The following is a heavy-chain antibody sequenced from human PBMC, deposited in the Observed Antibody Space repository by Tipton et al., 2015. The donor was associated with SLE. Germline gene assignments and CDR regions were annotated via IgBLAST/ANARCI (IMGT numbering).Heavy chain of an antibody. V-gene: IGHV3-30*02. CDR1: GFSFRAFA. CDR3: VKEMRGHYALH. D-gene: IGHD2-2*01. CDR2: ITYDGSYQ. J-gene: IGHJ6*02. Sequence: SLRLSCAPSGFSFRAFAMQWVRQAPGKGLEWVSLITYDGSYQYYADSVKGRFTISRDNSKSTLHLQMNSLRGDDTAVYYCVKEMRGHYALHWGQGTTVTVSS.